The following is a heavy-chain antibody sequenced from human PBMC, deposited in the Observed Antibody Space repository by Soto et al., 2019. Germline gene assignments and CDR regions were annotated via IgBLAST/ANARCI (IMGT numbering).Heavy chain of an antibody. Sequence: GGSVKVSCTASGYAFTSYYMHWVRRAPGQGLEWMGIINPSGGSTSYAQKFRGRVTMTRDTSTRTVYMELSSVGGEDRAVYYCARRVSVIAVAGTINFDYWGQGSLVTVSS. D-gene: IGHD6-19*01. J-gene: IGHJ4*02. CDR2: INPSGGST. CDR1: GYAFTSYY. V-gene: IGHV1-46*01. CDR3: ARRVSVIAVAGTINFDY.